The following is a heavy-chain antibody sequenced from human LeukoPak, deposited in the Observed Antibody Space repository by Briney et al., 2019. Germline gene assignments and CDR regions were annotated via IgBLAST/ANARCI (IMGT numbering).Heavy chain of an antibody. D-gene: IGHD5-12*01. CDR2: IYPGDSDT. V-gene: IGHV5-51*01. CDR3: GRRDIDGYNAYDPVFDY. Sequence: GESLKISCKGSGYSFTTYWIAWVRQMPGKGLEWMGIIYPGDSDTRYSPSFQGQVTISADKSVNTAYLQWSSLKASDTAMYYCGRRDIDGYNAYDPVFDYWGQGTLVTVSS. J-gene: IGHJ4*02. CDR1: GYSFTTYW.